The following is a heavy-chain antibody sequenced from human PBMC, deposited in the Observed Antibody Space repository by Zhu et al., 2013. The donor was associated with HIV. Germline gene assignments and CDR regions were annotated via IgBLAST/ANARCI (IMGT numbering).Heavy chain of an antibody. Sequence: QVQLVQSGAEVKKPGASVTVSCKASGYTFNNYAINWVRQAPGQGLEWMGWISGYTGNTNYAQNLQDRVTMTRDTSASTAYLEVRSLRSDDTAVYYCARDRNSGTHHNPNFYYYGMDVWGQGTTVTVSS. J-gene: IGHJ6*02. CDR1: GYTFNNYA. CDR3: ARDRNSGTHHNPNFYYYGMDV. V-gene: IGHV1-18*01. CDR2: ISGYTGNT. D-gene: IGHD1-26*01.